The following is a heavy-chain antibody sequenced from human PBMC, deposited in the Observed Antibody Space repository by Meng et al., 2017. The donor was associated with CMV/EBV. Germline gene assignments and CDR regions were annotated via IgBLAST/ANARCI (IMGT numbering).Heavy chain of an antibody. D-gene: IGHD3/OR15-3a*01. J-gene: IGHJ4*02. Sequence: VQLGGLGGGLVRPGGSLGLSCAGSGLPFSDYYMSWICQAPGKGLEWVSYISSSSSYTNYADSVKGRFTISRDNAKNSLYLQMNSLRAEDTAVYYCARDRTGYPFDYWGQGTLVTVSS. CDR2: ISSSSSYT. V-gene: IGHV3-11*05. CDR3: ARDRTGYPFDY. CDR1: GLPFSDYY.